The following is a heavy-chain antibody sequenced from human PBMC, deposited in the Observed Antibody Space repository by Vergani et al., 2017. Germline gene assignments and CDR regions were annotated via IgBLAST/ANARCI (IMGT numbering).Heavy chain of an antibody. Sequence: EVQLLESGGGLVQPGGSLRLSCAASGFTFSSYAMSWVRQAPGKGLEWVSAISGSGGSTYYADSVKGRFTISRDNSKNTLYLQMNSLRAEDTAVYYCATGRKWLQHYSYYYYGMDVWGQGTTVTVSS. CDR3: ATGRKWLQHYSYYYYGMDV. V-gene: IGHV3-23*01. J-gene: IGHJ6*02. D-gene: IGHD5-24*01. CDR2: ISGSGGST. CDR1: GFTFSSYA.